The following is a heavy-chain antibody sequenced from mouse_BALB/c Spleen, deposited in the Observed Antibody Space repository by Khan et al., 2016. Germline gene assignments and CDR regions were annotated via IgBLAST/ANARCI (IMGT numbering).Heavy chain of an antibody. CDR2: ISYSGST. J-gene: IGHJ2*01. Sequence: EVKLLESGPSLVKPSQTLSLTCSVTGDSITSGYWNWIRKFPGNKLEYMGYISYSGSTYYNPSLKSRISITRDTSKSQYYLQLNSVTTEDTATDYCAGYYGHFFDYWGQGTTLTVSS. D-gene: IGHD1-1*02. CDR1: GDSITSGY. V-gene: IGHV3-8*02. CDR3: AGYYGHFFDY.